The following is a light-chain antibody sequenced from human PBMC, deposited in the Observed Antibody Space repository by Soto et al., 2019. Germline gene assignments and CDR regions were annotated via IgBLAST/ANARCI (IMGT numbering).Light chain of an antibody. Sequence: EIVLTRSPATLSLSPGERATLSCRASQSVDSYLAWYQQKPGQAPRLLIYDASNRATGIPARFSGSGSGTDFTLTINSLEPEDFAVYYCQQRSNWLGTFGPGTKVDIK. V-gene: IGKV3-11*01. J-gene: IGKJ3*01. CDR3: QQRSNWLGT. CDR1: QSVDSY. CDR2: DAS.